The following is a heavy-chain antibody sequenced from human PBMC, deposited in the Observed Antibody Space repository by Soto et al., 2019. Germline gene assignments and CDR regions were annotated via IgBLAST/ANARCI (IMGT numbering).Heavy chain of an antibody. V-gene: IGHV4-31*03. J-gene: IGHJ6*02. CDR3: ARDIVDPGTDLRYFDAYGMDV. D-gene: IGHD3-9*01. CDR1: GGSISSGGYY. Sequence: SETLSLTCTVSGGSISSGGYYWSWIRQHPGKGLEWIGYIYYSGSTYYNPSLKSRVTISVDTSKNQFSLKLSSVTAADTAVYYCARDIVDPGTDLRYFDAYGMDVWGQGTTVTVS. CDR2: IYYSGST.